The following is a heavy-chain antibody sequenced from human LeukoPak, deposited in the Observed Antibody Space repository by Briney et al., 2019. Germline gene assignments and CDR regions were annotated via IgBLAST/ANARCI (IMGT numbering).Heavy chain of an antibody. CDR3: ARHIEGGLGYYYYYYGMDV. D-gene: IGHD6-19*01. CDR2: IYYSGST. J-gene: IGHJ6*02. V-gene: IGHV4-59*08. Sequence: SETLSLTCTVSGGSISSYYWSWIRQPPGKGLEWIGYIYYSGSTNYNPSLKSRVTISVDTSKNQFSLKLSSVTAADTAVYYCARHIEGGLGYYYYYYGMDVWGQGTTVNVSS. CDR1: GGSISSYY.